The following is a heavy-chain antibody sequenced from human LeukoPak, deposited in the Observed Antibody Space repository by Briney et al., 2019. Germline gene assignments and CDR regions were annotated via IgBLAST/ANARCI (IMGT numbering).Heavy chain of an antibody. J-gene: IGHJ5*02. D-gene: IGHD3-10*01. V-gene: IGHV1-8*01. CDR1: GFKFTGYD. CDR2: MNPNNGKT. Sequence: GASVKVSCKASGFKFTGYDINWVRQASGRGLEWMGWMNPNNGKTGYAQKFQGRVTMTRDTSTSTAYMELRGQISEDTAVYYCVRDGEGVAISVNYWFDPWGQGTLVTVSS. CDR3: VRDGEGVAISVNYWFDP.